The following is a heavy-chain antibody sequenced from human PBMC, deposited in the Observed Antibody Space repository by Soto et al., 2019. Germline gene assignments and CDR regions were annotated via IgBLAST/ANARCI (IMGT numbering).Heavy chain of an antibody. D-gene: IGHD3-10*01. V-gene: IGHV3-9*01. CDR2: INWNSGSI. CDR1: GFTIDDYS. Sequence: PGGSLRLSCAASGFTIDDYSMHWVRQAPGKGLEWVSGINWNSGSIGYADSVKGRFTISRDNAKTSLYLQMNSLRAEDTALYYCAKDRGSGSYAANYYYHGMDVWGQGTTVTVSS. J-gene: IGHJ6*02. CDR3: AKDRGSGSYAANYYYHGMDV.